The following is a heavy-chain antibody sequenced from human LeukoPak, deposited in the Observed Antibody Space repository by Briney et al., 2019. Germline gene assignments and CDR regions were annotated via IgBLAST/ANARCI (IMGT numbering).Heavy chain of an antibody. CDR1: GFTFAVHW. CDR3: ATDAGYYRFEY. CDR2: INQDGSEK. J-gene: IGHJ4*02. Sequence: GGSLRLSCADSGFTFAVHWISWVRQAPGKGLEWVANINQDGSEKFYVDSVKGRFTISRDNARKSVYLQINSLSAEDMGVYYCATDAGYYRFEYWGQGTLVTVSS. D-gene: IGHD2-21*01. V-gene: IGHV3-7*01.